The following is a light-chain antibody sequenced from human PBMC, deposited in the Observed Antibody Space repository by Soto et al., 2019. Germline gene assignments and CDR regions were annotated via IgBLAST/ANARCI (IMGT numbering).Light chain of an antibody. CDR3: QQANSFPPT. CDR2: GSS. V-gene: IGKV3-15*01. Sequence: EIVMTQSPATLSVSPGGRATLSCRASQSVSSTLAWYQQKPGQAPRLLIYGSSTRATGVPARFSGSGSGTEFTLSISSLQSEDFATYYCQQANSFPPTFGPGTKVDIK. J-gene: IGKJ3*01. CDR1: QSVSST.